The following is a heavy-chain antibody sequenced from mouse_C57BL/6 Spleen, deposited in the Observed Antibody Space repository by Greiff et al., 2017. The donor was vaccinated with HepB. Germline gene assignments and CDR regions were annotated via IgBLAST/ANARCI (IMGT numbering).Heavy chain of an antibody. D-gene: IGHD1-1*01. CDR3: AREGGYYYGSGRTMDY. Sequence: VQLQQSGAELARPGASVKLSCKASGYTFTSYGISWVKQRTGQGLEWIGEIYPRSGNTYYNEKFKGKATLTADKSSSTAYMELRSLTSEDSAVYFCAREGGYYYGSGRTMDYWGQGTSVTVSS. CDR1: GYTFTSYG. CDR2: IYPRSGNT. V-gene: IGHV1-81*01. J-gene: IGHJ4*01.